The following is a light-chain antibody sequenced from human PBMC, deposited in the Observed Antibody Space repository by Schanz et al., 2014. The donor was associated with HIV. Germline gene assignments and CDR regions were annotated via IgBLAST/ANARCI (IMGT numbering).Light chain of an antibody. CDR1: SSNIGKNY. CDR3: QSYDSSLSSWV. Sequence: QSVLSQPRSASGTPGQRVTISCSGSSSNIGKNYVFWYQQLPGTAPKLLISRNDQRPSGVPDRFSGSKSGTSASLAITGLQAEDDADYYCQSYDSSLSSWVFGGGTKLTVL. J-gene: IGLJ3*02. CDR2: RND. V-gene: IGLV1-47*01.